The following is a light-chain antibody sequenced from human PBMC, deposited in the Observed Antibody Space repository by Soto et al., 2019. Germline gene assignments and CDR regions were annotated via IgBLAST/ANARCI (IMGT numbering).Light chain of an antibody. CDR3: TSYTSSSTYV. J-gene: IGLJ1*01. Sequence: QSALTQPASVSGSPGQSITISCTGTSSDVGDFKYVSWYRHHPGRAPKLLIYEVSHRPSGISNRFSGSKSGNTAFLAISGIQAEDEADYYCTSYTSSSTYVFGTGTKLTVL. CDR2: EVS. CDR1: SSDVGDFKY. V-gene: IGLV2-14*01.